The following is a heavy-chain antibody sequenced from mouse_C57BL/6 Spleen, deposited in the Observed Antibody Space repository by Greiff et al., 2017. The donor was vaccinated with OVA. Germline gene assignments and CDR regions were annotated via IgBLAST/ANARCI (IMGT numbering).Heavy chain of an antibody. CDR1: GYTFTDYY. Sequence: EVKLQQSGPELVKPGASVKISCKASGYTFTDYYMNWVKQSHGKSLEWIGDINPNNGGTSYNQKFKGKATLTVDKSSSTAYMELRSLTSEDSAVYYCANRGYFDVWGTGTTVTVSS. CDR3: ANRGYFDV. CDR2: INPNNGGT. J-gene: IGHJ1*03. V-gene: IGHV1-26*01.